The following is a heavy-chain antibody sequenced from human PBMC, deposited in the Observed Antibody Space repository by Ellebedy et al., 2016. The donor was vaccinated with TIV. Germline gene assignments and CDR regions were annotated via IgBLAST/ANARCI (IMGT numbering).Heavy chain of an antibody. V-gene: IGHV3-7*01. D-gene: IGHD4-17*01. CDR2: INQDGSDK. CDR3: ATDGSYGDYRSPTHAFVM. CDR1: GFSFSSYW. J-gene: IGHJ3*02. Sequence: GGSLRLSCVGSGFSFSSYWMTWVRQAPGKGLEWVANINQDGSDKYYEDSVKGRFTIARDNAKNSLFLQMSSLRVEDTAVYYCATDGSYGDYRSPTHAFVMWGQGTMVAVSS.